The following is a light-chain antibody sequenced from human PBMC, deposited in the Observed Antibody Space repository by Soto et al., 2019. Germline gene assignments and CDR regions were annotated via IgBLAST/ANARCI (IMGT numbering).Light chain of an antibody. Sequence: DIQMTQSPSSLSVSVGDRVTITCRASQSIGGFLNWYQQKLGKAPKLLIYDASILKSGVPSRFSGSGSGTEFTLTIRSLQPDDFATYYCQQYNSYRTFGQGTKVDIK. CDR1: QSIGGF. V-gene: IGKV1-5*01. CDR2: DAS. CDR3: QQYNSYRT. J-gene: IGKJ1*01.